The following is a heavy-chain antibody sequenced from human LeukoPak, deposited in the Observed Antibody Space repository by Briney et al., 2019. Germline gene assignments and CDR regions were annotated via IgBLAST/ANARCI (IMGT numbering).Heavy chain of an antibody. CDR1: GYTFTSYD. J-gene: IGHJ6*03. CDR3: ATHLYIVVVPAASSRYYMDV. Sequence: ASVKVSCKASGYTFTSYDINWVRQATGQGLEWMGWMNPNSGNTGYAQKFQGRVTITTDESTSTAFMELSSLRSEDTAVYYCATHLYIVVVPAASSRYYMDVWGKGTTVTVSS. CDR2: MNPNSGNT. D-gene: IGHD2-2*01. V-gene: IGHV1-8*01.